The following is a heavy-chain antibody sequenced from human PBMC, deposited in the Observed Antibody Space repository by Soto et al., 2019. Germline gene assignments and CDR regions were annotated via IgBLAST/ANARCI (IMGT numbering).Heavy chain of an antibody. V-gene: IGHV3-23*01. CDR2: TINSGGRS. J-gene: IGHJ4*02. Sequence: EVQLLESGGGLVQPGGSLRLSCAASGFYINSHAMSWVRQAPGKGLEWVASTINSGGRSYHADSVKGRFTISRDNSRDTLYLQMNSLRADDTAIYYCAKDKMEQWLVGGYYDYWGQGALVTVSS. D-gene: IGHD6-19*01. CDR1: GFYINSHA. CDR3: AKDKMEQWLVGGYYDY.